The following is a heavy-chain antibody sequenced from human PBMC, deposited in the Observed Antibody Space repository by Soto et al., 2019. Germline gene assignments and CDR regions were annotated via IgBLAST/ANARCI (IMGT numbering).Heavy chain of an antibody. CDR3: GKAVYSNLDYGMGV. D-gene: IGHD4-4*01. V-gene: IGHV3-23*01. J-gene: IGHJ6*02. Sequence: EVQLLDSGGGLVQPGGSLRLSCAASGLTFSNYAMTWVRQAPGKGLEWVSGISGSGGNTYYADSVKGRFTISRDNSNNALYLQTSSLRAEDTAVYYWGKAVYSNLDYGMGVWGQGSTVTVSS. CDR2: ISGSGGNT. CDR1: GLTFSNYA.